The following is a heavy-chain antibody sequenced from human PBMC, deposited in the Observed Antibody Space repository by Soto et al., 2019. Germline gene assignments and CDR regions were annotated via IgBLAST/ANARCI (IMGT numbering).Heavy chain of an antibody. D-gene: IGHD3-3*01. Sequence: QITLNESDPTVVRPTEPLTLTCRFSGFSLTTSGVGVGWIRQSPGKAPEWLALIYWDDDKSYSASLKSRLTITKDPSTNQVVLTVSDLDPTDTATYYCAHRVLRTVFGLVTTTAIYFDFWGQGNPVAVSS. CDR1: GFSLTTSGVG. CDR2: IYWDDDK. V-gene: IGHV2-5*02. CDR3: AHRVLRTVFGLVTTTAIYFDF. J-gene: IGHJ4*02.